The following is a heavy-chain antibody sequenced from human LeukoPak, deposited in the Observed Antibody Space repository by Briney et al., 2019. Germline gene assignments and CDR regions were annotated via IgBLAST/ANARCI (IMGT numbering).Heavy chain of an antibody. CDR1: GYSFTSYW. J-gene: IGHJ3*02. V-gene: IGHV5-51*01. D-gene: IGHD6-19*01. CDR2: IYPGDSDT. Sequence: GESLKISCKGSGYSFTSYWIGWVRQMPGKGLEWMGIIYPGDSDTRYSPSFQGQVTISADKSISTAYLQWSSLKASDTAMYYCARRDSSGCYFHQLRAFDIWGQGTMVTVSS. CDR3: ARRDSSGCYFHQLRAFDI.